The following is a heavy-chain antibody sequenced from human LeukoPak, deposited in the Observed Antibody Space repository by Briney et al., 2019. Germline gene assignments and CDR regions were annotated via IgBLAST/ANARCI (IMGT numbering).Heavy chain of an antibody. CDR1: GFTFSSYA. D-gene: IGHD5-24*01. CDR2: ISGSGGST. CDR3: ARDGGGVYNQIDF. V-gene: IGHV3-23*01. Sequence: GGSLRLSCAASGFTFSSYAMSCVRQAPGKGLEWVSAISGSGGSTYYADSVKGRFTISRDNSKNTLYLQMNSLRAEDTAVYYCARDGGGVYNQIDFWGQGTLVTVSS. J-gene: IGHJ4*02.